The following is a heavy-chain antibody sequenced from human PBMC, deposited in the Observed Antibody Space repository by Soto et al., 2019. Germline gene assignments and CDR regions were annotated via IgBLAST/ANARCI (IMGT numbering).Heavy chain of an antibody. CDR2: TYYRSKWYN. CDR1: GDSVSSNSAA. V-gene: IGHV6-1*01. J-gene: IGHJ3*02. D-gene: IGHD3-10*01. CDR3: ARSLWRFGESDAFDI. Sequence: SQTLSLTCAISGDSVSSNSAAWNSIRQSPSIGLEWLGRTYYRSKWYNDYAVSVKSRITINPDTSKNQFSLQLNSVTPEDTAVYYCARSLWRFGESDAFDIWGQGTMVTVSS.